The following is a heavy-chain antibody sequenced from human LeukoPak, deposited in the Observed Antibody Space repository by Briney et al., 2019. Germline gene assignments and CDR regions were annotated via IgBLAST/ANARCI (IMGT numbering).Heavy chain of an antibody. D-gene: IGHD5-18*01. Sequence: GGSLRLSCAASGFTFSSYGMNWARQAPGKGLEWVAVISYDGSMKYYADSVKGRFTISRDSSKNTLYLQMNSLRAEDTAVYYCAKDFRGYNYGYCFDYWGQGTLVTVSS. V-gene: IGHV3-30*18. CDR1: GFTFSSYG. CDR2: ISYDGSMK. J-gene: IGHJ4*02. CDR3: AKDFRGYNYGYCFDY.